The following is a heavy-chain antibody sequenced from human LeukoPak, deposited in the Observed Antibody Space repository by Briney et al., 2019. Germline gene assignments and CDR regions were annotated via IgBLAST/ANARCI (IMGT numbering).Heavy chain of an antibody. CDR2: IYHSGNT. Sequence: PSETLSLTCTVSGVSISSSNWWSWVRQPPGKGLEWIGEIYHSGNTNYNPSLKSRVTISVDKSKNQFSLKLSSVTAADTAVYYCASYGGITMDALSFDAFDIWGQGTMVTVSS. V-gene: IGHV4-4*02. CDR3: ASYGGITMDALSFDAFDI. D-gene: IGHD6-19*01. CDR1: GVSISSSNW. J-gene: IGHJ3*02.